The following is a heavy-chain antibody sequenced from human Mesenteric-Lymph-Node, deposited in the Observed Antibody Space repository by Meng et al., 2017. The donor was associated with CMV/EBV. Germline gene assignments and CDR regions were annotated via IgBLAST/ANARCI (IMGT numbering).Heavy chain of an antibody. Sequence: KRPGPRWVKPSEPLSLKCTVSGGSISSSWHYWGWIRQPPGKGLEWIGSIFYSGSAHYNPALESRVTISIDKSKNEFFLNLGSVTAADTAMYFCARDTLTYSYGPGWIDPWGQGTLVTVSS. V-gene: IGHV4-39*02. CDR2: IFYSGSA. CDR1: GGSISSSWHY. J-gene: IGHJ5*02. D-gene: IGHD3-10*01. CDR3: ARDTLTYSYGPGWIDP.